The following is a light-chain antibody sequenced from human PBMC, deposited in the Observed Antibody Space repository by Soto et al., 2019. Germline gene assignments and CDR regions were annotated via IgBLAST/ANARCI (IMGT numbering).Light chain of an antibody. CDR1: QRVLYSSNNKNY. J-gene: IGKJ4*01. CDR3: QQYYSTPFT. Sequence: DIVMTQSPDSLAVSLGARATINCKSSQRVLYSSNNKNYLAWYQQKPGQPPKLLIYWASTRESGVPDRFSGSGSWTDFTLTISSLQAEDVAVYYCQQYYSTPFTFGGGTKVEIK. CDR2: WAS. V-gene: IGKV4-1*01.